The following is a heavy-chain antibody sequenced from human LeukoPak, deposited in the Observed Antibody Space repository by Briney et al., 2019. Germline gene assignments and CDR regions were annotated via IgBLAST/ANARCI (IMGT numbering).Heavy chain of an antibody. J-gene: IGHJ1*01. CDR2: INPNSGGT. CDR3: ARVLAAAGIEEYFQH. V-gene: IGHV1-2*06. CDR1: GYTFTGSY. Sequence: ASVKVSCEASGYTFTGSYMHWVRQAPGQGLEWMGRINPNSGGTNYAQKFQGRVTMTRDTSISTAYMELSRLRSDDTAVYYCARVLAAAGIEEYFQHWGQGTLVTVSS. D-gene: IGHD6-13*01.